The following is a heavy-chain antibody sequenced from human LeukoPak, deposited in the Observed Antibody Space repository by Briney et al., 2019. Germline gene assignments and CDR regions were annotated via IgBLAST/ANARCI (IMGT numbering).Heavy chain of an antibody. CDR3: ARELVWGIAARPGAFDI. V-gene: IGHV3-74*01. Sequence: GGSLRLSCAASGFTFSSYWMHWVRQAPGKGLVWVSRIYSDGSSTSYADSVKGRFTISRDNAKNTLYLQMNSLRAEDTDVYYCARELVWGIAARPGAFDIWGQGTMVTVSS. D-gene: IGHD6-6*01. J-gene: IGHJ3*02. CDR1: GFTFSSYW. CDR2: IYSDGSST.